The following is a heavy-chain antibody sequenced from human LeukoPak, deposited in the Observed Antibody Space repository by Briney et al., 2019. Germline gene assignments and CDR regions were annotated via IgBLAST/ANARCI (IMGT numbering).Heavy chain of an antibody. CDR1: GGSISSYY. J-gene: IGHJ4*02. CDR2: IYYSGST. V-gene: IGHV4-59*01. Sequence: SETLSLTCTVSGGSISSYYWSWIRQPPGKGLEWIGYIYYSGSTNYNPSLKIRVTISVDTSKNQFSLKLSSVTAADTAVYYCARAVRGVIDYFDYWGQGTLVTVSS. D-gene: IGHD3-10*01. CDR3: ARAVRGVIDYFDY.